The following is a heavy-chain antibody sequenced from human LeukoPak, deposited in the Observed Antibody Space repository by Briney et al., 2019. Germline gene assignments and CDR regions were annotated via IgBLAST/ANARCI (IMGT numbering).Heavy chain of an antibody. Sequence: GGSLRLSCAASGFTFSSYGMHWVRQAPGKGLEWVAFIRYDGSNKYYADSVKGRFTISRDNSKNTLYLQMNSLRAEDTAVYYCAKDRGRNYYDSSGHVGYYYYMDVWGKGTTVTVSS. V-gene: IGHV3-30*02. CDR2: IRYDGSNK. CDR3: AKDRGRNYYDSSGHVGYYYYMDV. D-gene: IGHD3-22*01. CDR1: GFTFSSYG. J-gene: IGHJ6*03.